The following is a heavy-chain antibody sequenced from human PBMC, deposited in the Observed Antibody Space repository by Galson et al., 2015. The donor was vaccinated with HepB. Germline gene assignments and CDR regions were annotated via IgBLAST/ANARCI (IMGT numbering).Heavy chain of an antibody. CDR1: GFTFSNYG. D-gene: IGHD3-10*01. Sequence: SLRLSCAASGFTFSNYGMHWVRQAPGKGLEWVAVISYDGSNKYYVDSVKGRFAVSRDNSKNTLYLQMNSLRTEDTAVYYCAKDRVGFGEFLSRPFDYWGQGTLVTVSS. CDR3: AKDRVGFGEFLSRPFDY. J-gene: IGHJ4*02. V-gene: IGHV3-30*18. CDR2: ISYDGSNK.